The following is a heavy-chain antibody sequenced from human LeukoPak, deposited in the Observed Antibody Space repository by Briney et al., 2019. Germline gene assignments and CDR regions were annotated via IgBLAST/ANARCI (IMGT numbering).Heavy chain of an antibody. CDR2: ISAGNGNT. CDR3: ARAVVQLWSKYPDAFDI. CDR1: GYTFTSYA. D-gene: IGHD5-18*01. Sequence: ASVKVSCKASGYTFTSYAIHWVRKAPGQRLEWMGWISAGNGNTKYSQNFQGRVTFISNTSATTAFMELSSLRSEDTAVYYCARAVVQLWSKYPDAFDIWGQGTMVTVSS. V-gene: IGHV1-3*01. J-gene: IGHJ3*02.